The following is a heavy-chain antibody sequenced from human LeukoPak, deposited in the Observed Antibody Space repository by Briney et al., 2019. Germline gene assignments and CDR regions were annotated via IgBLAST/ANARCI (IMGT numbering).Heavy chain of an antibody. V-gene: IGHV3-23*01. CDR2: ISGSGGST. D-gene: IGHD3/OR15-3a*01. CDR3: AKWTNRRDYVDY. CDR1: GFTFSSYA. Sequence: GGSLRLSCAASGFTFSSYAMSRVRQAPGKGLEWVSAISGSGGSTYYADSVKGRFTISRDNSKNTLYLQMNSLRAEDTAVYYCAKWTNRRDYVDYWGQGTLVTVSS. J-gene: IGHJ4*02.